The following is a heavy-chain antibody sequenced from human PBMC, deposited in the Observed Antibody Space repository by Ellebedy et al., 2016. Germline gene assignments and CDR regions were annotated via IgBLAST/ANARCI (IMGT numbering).Heavy chain of an antibody. D-gene: IGHD3-22*01. CDR1: GFTFSIHA. V-gene: IGHV3-23*01. Sequence: GGSLRLSCAASGFTFSIHAMSWVRQAPGRGLEWVSSISGSGDSTYYADSVKGRFTVSRDNSKNTLYLQMNSLRAEDTAVYYCARDLRIRDIYGSSGYIYYAMDVWGQGTTVTVSS. J-gene: IGHJ6*02. CDR2: ISGSGDST. CDR3: ARDLRIRDIYGSSGYIYYAMDV.